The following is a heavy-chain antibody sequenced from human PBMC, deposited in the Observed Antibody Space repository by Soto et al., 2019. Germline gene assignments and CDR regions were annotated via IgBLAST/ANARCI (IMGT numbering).Heavy chain of an antibody. V-gene: IGHV4-39*01. J-gene: IGHJ4*02. Sequence: SETLSLTCTVSGGSISSSSYYWGWIRQPPGKGLEWIGSIYYSGSTYYNPSLKSRVTISVDTSKNQFSLKLSSVTAADTAVYYCARHGYDFWSGYYLRNFDYWGQGTLVTVSS. D-gene: IGHD3-3*01. CDR3: ARHGYDFWSGYYLRNFDY. CDR1: GGSISSSSYY. CDR2: IYYSGST.